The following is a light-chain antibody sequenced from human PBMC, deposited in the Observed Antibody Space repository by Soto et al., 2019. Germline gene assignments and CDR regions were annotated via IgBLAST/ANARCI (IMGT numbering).Light chain of an antibody. V-gene: IGLV1-44*01. CDR1: SSNIGSNT. J-gene: IGLJ3*02. Sequence: QSVLTQPPSASGTPGQRVTISCSGSSSNIGSNTVNWYQQLPGTAPKLLIYSNNQRPSGVPDRFSGSKSGTPATLGITGLQTGDEADYYCGTWDSSLTAGVFGGGTPLTVL. CDR3: GTWDSSLTAGV. CDR2: SNN.